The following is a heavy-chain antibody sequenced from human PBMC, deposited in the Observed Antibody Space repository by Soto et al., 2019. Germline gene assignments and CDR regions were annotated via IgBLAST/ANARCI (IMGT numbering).Heavy chain of an antibody. J-gene: IGHJ4*02. D-gene: IGHD2-21*02. CDR3: ARDAYCGGDCYSALDY. Sequence: ILSCAASGFTFSSYSMNWVRQAPGKGLEWVSSISSSSSYIYYADSVKGRFTISRDNAKNSLYLQMNSLRAEDTAVYYCARDAYCGGDCYSALDYWGQGTLVTVSS. CDR1: GFTFSSYS. CDR2: ISSSSSYI. V-gene: IGHV3-21*01.